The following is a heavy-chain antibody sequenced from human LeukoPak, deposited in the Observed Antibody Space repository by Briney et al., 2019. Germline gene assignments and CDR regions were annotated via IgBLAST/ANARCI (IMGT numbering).Heavy chain of an antibody. D-gene: IGHD3-16*01. CDR3: ARDGQNLGGDAFDI. Sequence: SETLSLTCTVSGGSISSYYWSWIRQPAGEGLEWIGRIYTSGSTNYNPSLKSRVTMSADTSKNQFSLKLSSVTAADTAVYYCARDGQNLGGDAFDIWGQGTMVTVSS. CDR1: GGSISSYY. J-gene: IGHJ3*02. V-gene: IGHV4-4*07. CDR2: IYTSGST.